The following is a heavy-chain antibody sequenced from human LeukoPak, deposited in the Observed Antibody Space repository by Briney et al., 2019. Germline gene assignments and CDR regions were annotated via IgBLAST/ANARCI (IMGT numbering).Heavy chain of an antibody. CDR2: ISSSSSTI. V-gene: IGHV3-48*02. J-gene: IGHJ3*02. CDR1: GFTFSSYS. CDR3: ASVYYDSSGYFDAFDI. D-gene: IGHD3-22*01. Sequence: GGSLRLSCAASGFTFSSYSMNWVRQAPGKGLEWVSYISSSSSTIYYADSVKGRFTISRDNAKNTRYLQMNSLRDEDTAVYYCASVYYDSSGYFDAFDIWGQGTMVTVSS.